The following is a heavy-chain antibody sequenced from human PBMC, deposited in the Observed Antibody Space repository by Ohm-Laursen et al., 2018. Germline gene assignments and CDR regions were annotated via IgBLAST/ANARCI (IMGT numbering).Heavy chain of an antibody. Sequence: RSLRLSCAASGFTFDDNAMDWVRQAQGKGLERVSGISWNSGSIGYADSVKGRFTITRENAKISLYLQMNSLRAEDTSVYYCARASYNGTRDDAFDIWCQGTMVTVSS. CDR3: ARASYNGTRDDAFDI. V-gene: IGHV3-9*01. D-gene: IGHD1-26*01. CDR1: GFTFDDNA. J-gene: IGHJ3*02. CDR2: ISWNSGSI.